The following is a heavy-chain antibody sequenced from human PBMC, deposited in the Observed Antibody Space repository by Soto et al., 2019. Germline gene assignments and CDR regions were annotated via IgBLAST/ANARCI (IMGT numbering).Heavy chain of an antibody. Sequence: GASVKISCKGSGYSFTSYWIGWVRQMPGKGLEWMGIIYPGDSDTRYSPSFQGQVTISADKSISTAYLQWSSLKASDTAMYYCARQWELLGSNAFDIWGQGTMVTVSS. J-gene: IGHJ3*02. CDR1: GYSFTSYW. CDR2: IYPGDSDT. D-gene: IGHD1-26*01. V-gene: IGHV5-51*01. CDR3: ARQWELLGSNAFDI.